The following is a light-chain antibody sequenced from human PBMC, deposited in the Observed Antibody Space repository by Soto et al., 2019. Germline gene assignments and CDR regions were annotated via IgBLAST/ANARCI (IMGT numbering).Light chain of an antibody. Sequence: DIQMTQSPSTLSASVGDRVTITCRASQSINTWLAWYQQKPGKAPKLLIYKASSLGSGVPSRFSGSGSGTDFTLTISILQPDDFANYYCQQDNSPSSYTFGQGTKLEIK. CDR2: KAS. CDR3: QQDNSPSSYT. V-gene: IGKV1-5*03. CDR1: QSINTW. J-gene: IGKJ2*01.